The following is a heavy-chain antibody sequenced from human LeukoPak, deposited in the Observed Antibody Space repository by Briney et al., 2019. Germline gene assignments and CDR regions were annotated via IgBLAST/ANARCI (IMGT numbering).Heavy chain of an antibody. CDR3: ARGSIDYFDY. CDR1: GGSFSGYY. Sequence: SETLSLTCAVYGGSFSGYYWSWIRQPPGKGLEWIGEINHSGSTNYNPSLKSRVTISVDMSKNQFSLKLSSVTAADTAVYYCARGSIDYFDYWGQGTLVTVSS. CDR2: INHSGST. V-gene: IGHV4-34*01. J-gene: IGHJ4*02.